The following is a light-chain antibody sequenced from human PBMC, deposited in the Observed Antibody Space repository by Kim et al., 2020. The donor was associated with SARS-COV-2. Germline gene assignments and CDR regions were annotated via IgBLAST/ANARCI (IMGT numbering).Light chain of an antibody. CDR2: GAS. V-gene: IGKV3-20*01. CDR3: QQYDNSRRYT. CDR1: QSVSSNY. J-gene: IGKJ2*01. Sequence: ESVLTQSPGTLSLSPGQRATLSCRTSQSVSSNYLAWYQQKPGQAPRLLIYGASSRATGIPDRFSGSGSGTDFTLTISRLEPEDSAVYYCQQYDNSRRYTFGQGTKLEI.